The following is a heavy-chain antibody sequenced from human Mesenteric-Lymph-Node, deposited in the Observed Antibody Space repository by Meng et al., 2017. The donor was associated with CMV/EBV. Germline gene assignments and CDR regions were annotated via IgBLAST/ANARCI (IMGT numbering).Heavy chain of an antibody. Sequence: GEFLKISCAASGFTFGAYTLSWVRQAPGKGLEWVSGISGSGGVTYYADSVKGRFTISRDNSKNTVFLQMNSLRVEDTAVYYCAKFPRYDSSGNSFAYWGQGTLVTVSS. CDR1: GFTFGAYT. CDR2: ISGSGGVT. CDR3: AKFPRYDSSGNSFAY. V-gene: IGHV3-23*01. D-gene: IGHD3-22*01. J-gene: IGHJ4*02.